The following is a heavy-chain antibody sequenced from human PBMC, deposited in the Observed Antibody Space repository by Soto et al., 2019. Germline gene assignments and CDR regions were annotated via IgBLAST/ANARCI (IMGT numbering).Heavy chain of an antibody. J-gene: IGHJ3*02. CDR2: ISAYNGTA. V-gene: IGHV1-18*01. CDR3: AGDNDSSGSTSGRAFAI. CDR1: GYTFTSYG. Sequence: GASVKVSCKASGYTFTSYGISWVRQAPGQGLEWMGWISAYNGTANYAQKLQGRVTITTDKSTSTAYMELRSLRSEDTAVYYCAGDNDSSGSTSGRAFAIWGQGTMVTVSS. D-gene: IGHD3-22*01.